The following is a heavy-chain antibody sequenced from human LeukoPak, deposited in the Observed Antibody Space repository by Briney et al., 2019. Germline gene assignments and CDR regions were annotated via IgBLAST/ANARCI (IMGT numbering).Heavy chain of an antibody. J-gene: IGHJ4*02. CDR3: AREGGSYFVGGGY. CDR1: GYTFTGYY. D-gene: IGHD1-26*01. Sequence: GASVKVSCKASGYTFTGYYMHWVRQAPGQGLEWMGWINPNSGGTNYAQKFQGRDTMTRDTSISTAYMELSRLRSDDTAVYYCAREGGSYFVGGGYWGQGTLVTVSS. CDR2: INPNSGGT. V-gene: IGHV1-2*02.